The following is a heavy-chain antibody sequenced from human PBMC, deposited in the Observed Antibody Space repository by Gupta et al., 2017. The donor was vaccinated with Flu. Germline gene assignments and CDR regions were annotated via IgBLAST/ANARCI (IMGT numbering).Heavy chain of an antibody. CDR1: GFTFSGAA. CDR2: IRSKANSYAT. D-gene: IGHD3-3*01. J-gene: IGHJ4*02. CDR3: TRPSGGVVQFDF. Sequence: EVQLVDSGGGLVQPGGSLTLYCAASGFTFSGAAVRVVRQASGKGLGWVGRIRSKANSYATLYAASLKGRFTISRDDSKNTAYLQMNSLKTEDTAVYYCTRPSGGVVQFDFWGQGTLVNVSS. V-gene: IGHV3-73*02.